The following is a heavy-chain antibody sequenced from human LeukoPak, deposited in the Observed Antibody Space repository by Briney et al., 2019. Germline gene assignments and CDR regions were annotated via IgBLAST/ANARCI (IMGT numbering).Heavy chain of an antibody. Sequence: ASVKVSCKASGGTFSSYAISWVRQAPGQGLEWMGGIIPIFGTANYAQKFQGRVTITADESTSTAYMELSSLRSEDTAVYYCARDPNSKVVPAARLTLNWFDPWAREPWSPSPQ. CDR2: IIPIFGTA. CDR1: GGTFSSYA. D-gene: IGHD2-2*01. V-gene: IGHV1-69*01. CDR3: ARDPNSKVVPAARLTLNWFDP. J-gene: IGHJ5*02.